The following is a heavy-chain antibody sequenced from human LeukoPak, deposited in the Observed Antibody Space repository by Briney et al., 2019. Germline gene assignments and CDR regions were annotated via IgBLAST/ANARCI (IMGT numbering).Heavy chain of an antibody. CDR2: IYPGDSHT. V-gene: IGHV5-51*01. D-gene: IGHD3-10*01. J-gene: IGHJ4*02. CDR3: ARRDYYGSGSYYGNFDY. Sequence: WIRQPPGKGLEWMGVIYPGDSHTRYSPSFQGQVTISADKSISTAYLQWSSLKASDTAVYYCARRDYYGSGSYYGNFDYWGQGTLVTVSS.